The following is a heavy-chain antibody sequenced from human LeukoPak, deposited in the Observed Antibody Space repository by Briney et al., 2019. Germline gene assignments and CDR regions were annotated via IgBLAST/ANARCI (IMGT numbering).Heavy chain of an antibody. CDR2: ISYDGSNK. V-gene: IGHV3-30-3*01. CDR1: GFTFSSYA. Sequence: GRSLRLSCAASGFTFSSYAMHWVRQAPGKGLGWVAVISYDGSNKYYADSVKGRFTISRDNSKNTLYLQMNSLRAEDTAVYYCARGLVVYWGQGTLVTVSS. CDR3: ARGLVVY. J-gene: IGHJ4*02.